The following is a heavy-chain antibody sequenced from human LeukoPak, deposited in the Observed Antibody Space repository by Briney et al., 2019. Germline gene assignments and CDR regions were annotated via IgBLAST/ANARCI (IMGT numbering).Heavy chain of an antibody. D-gene: IGHD3-16*02. CDR3: ARDQGELSRDIDY. V-gene: IGHV3-23*01. J-gene: IGHJ4*02. CDR2: ISGSGAST. Sequence: GGSLRLSCAASGFTFSSYAMSWVRQAPGKGLEWVSDISGSGASTYYADSVKGRFTISRDNAKNSLYLQMNSLRAEDTAVYYCARDQGELSRDIDYWGQGTLVTVSS. CDR1: GFTFSSYA.